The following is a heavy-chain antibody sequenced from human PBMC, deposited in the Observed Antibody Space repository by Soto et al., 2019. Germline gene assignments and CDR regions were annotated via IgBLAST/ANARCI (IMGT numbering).Heavy chain of an antibody. CDR2: IYSGGST. D-gene: IGHD3-22*01. V-gene: IGHV3-53*01. CDR3: TRSESSGYYHSKG. CDR1: GFTVSSNY. Sequence: PGGSLRLSCAASGFTVSSNYMSWVRQAPGKGLEWVSVIYSGGSTYYADSVKGRFTISRDNSKNTLYLQMNSLRAEDTAVYYCTRSESSGYYHSKGWGQGTLVTVSS. J-gene: IGHJ4*02.